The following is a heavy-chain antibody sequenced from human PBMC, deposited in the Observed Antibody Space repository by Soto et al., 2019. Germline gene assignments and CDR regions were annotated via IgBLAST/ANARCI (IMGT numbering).Heavy chain of an antibody. D-gene: IGHD6-6*01. J-gene: IGHJ4*02. CDR3: AREYSSSYYFDY. CDR2: INHSGRT. Sequence: QVQLQQWGAGLLKPSGTLSLTCAVYGGSFNSFSWSWIRQAPGKGLEWIGEINHSGRTNYNPSLKRRVTILVDPSKNQFSLNLTSVTAADTAVYYCAREYSSSYYFDYWGQGTLVSVSS. CDR1: GGSFNSFS. V-gene: IGHV4-34*02.